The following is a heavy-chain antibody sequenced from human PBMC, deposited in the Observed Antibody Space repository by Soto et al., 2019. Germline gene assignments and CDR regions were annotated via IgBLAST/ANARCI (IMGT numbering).Heavy chain of an antibody. CDR3: ARSGVEYSYAYLFDS. J-gene: IGHJ4*02. CDR2: ISHTGST. V-gene: IGHV4-30-2*01. CDR1: GGSISSGGYS. D-gene: IGHD5-18*01. Sequence: KPSETLSLTCAVSGGSISSGGYSWIWIRQPPEKGLEWVGYISHTGSTFYNPSLKSRVTISIGTSKNQFSLKLTSVTAADTAVYYCARSGVEYSYAYLFDSWGQGTLVTVSS.